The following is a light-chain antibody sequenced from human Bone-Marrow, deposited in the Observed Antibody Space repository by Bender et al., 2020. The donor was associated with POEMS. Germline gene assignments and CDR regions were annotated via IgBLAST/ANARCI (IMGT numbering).Light chain of an antibody. CDR3: AAWDDNLSTWV. J-gene: IGLJ3*02. CDR2: RNH. V-gene: IGLV1-47*01. Sequence: QSVLTQPPSVSGPPGQTVTISCSGSDPNIGNNYVYWYQQYPGTAPKLLISRNHQRPSTIPDRFSGSKSGASGSLTVSGLLSEDEADYYCAAWDDNLSTWVFGGGTKLTVL. CDR1: DPNIGNNY.